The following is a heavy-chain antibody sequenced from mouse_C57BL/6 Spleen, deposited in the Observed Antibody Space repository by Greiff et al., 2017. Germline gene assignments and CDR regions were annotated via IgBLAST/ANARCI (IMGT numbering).Heavy chain of an antibody. J-gene: IGHJ4*01. V-gene: IGHV1-82*01. Sequence: QVQLQQSGPELVKPGASVKISCKPSGYAFSTSWRTWVKRRPGKGLGGIGRIYPGDGYPNSNGKFKGKATLTADKSSSTAYMQLSSLTSEDSAVYFCARSTVVATRAMDYWGQGTSVTVSS. CDR3: ARSTVVATRAMDY. D-gene: IGHD1-1*01. CDR1: GYAFSTSW. CDR2: IYPGDGYP.